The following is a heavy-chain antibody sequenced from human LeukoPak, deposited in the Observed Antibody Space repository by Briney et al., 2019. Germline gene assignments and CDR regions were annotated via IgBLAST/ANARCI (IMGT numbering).Heavy chain of an antibody. V-gene: IGHV4-4*07. CDR1: GGSISSYY. CDR3: ARLGYCSSTSCYDY. CDR2: IYTSGST. J-gene: IGHJ4*02. Sequence: MPSETLSLTCTVSGGSISSYYWSWIRQPAGKGLEWIGRIYTSGSTNYNPSLKSRVTMSVDKSKNQFSLKLSSVTAADTAVYYCARLGYCSSTSCYDYWGQGTLVTVSS. D-gene: IGHD2-2*01.